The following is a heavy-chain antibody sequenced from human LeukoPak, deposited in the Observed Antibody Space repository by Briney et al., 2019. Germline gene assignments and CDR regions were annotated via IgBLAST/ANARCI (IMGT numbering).Heavy chain of an antibody. Sequence: SETLSLTFTVSGGSISSYYWSWIRQPPGKGLEWIGYIYYSGSTNYNPSLKSRVTISVDTSKNQFSLKLSSVTAADTAVYYCAREMDGDSNFDYWGQGTLVTVSS. V-gene: IGHV4-59*01. D-gene: IGHD4-17*01. CDR3: AREMDGDSNFDY. J-gene: IGHJ4*02. CDR1: GGSISSYY. CDR2: IYYSGST.